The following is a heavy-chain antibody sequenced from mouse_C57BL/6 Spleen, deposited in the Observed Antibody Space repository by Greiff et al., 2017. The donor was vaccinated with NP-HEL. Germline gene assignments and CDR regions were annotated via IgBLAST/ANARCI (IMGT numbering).Heavy chain of an antibody. V-gene: IGHV1-22*01. CDR3: ARGAYYSNFVDD. D-gene: IGHD2-5*01. CDR2: INPNNGGT. CDR1: GYTFTDYN. J-gene: IGHJ2*01. Sequence: EVQLQQSGPELVKPGASVKMSCKASGYTFTDYNMHWVKQSHGKSLEWIGYINPNNGGTSYNQKFKGKATLTGNKSSSTAYMELRSLTSEDSAVYYCARGAYYSNFVDDWGQGTTRTVSS.